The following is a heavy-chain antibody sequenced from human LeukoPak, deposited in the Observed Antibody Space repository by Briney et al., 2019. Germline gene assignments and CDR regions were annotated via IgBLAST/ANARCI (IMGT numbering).Heavy chain of an antibody. CDR1: GYTFSGYY. CDR2: INPNSGGT. Sequence: ASVKVSCKASGYTFSGYYMHWVRQAPGQGLEWMGWINPNSGGTYYAQKFQGRVTMTRDTSISTAYMKLSRLRSDDTAVFYCARVAHNYDLLTGYYPYLDYFDFWGQGTLVTVSS. J-gene: IGHJ4*02. V-gene: IGHV1-2*02. CDR3: ARVAHNYDLLTGYYPYLDYFDF. D-gene: IGHD3-9*01.